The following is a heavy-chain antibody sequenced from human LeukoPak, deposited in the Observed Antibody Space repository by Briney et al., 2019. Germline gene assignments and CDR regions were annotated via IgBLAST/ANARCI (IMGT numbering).Heavy chain of an antibody. CDR2: INPNSGGT. Sequence: GASVKVSCKASGYTFTGYYMHWVRQAPGQGLEWMGWINPNSGGTNYALKFQGRVTMTGDTSISTAYMELSRVRSDDTAVYYCARDSEQWLVNWFDPWGQGTLVTVSS. V-gene: IGHV1-2*02. CDR3: ARDSEQWLVNWFDP. J-gene: IGHJ5*02. D-gene: IGHD6-19*01. CDR1: GYTFTGYY.